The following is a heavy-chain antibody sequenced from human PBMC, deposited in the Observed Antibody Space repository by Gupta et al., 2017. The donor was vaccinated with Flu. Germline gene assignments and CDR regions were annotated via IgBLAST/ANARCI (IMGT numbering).Heavy chain of an antibody. Sequence: EVQLVQSGAEMKKPGATVKITCKVSTYSFTDYQINWVRQAPGEGLEWMGLVDPEDGETVYAEKFQGRVTITADTSADTAYMQLSSLRSEDTAMYYCATVGSWGFFGFDIWGQGTMVAVST. CDR2: VDPEDGET. CDR1: TYSFTDYQ. V-gene: IGHV1-69-2*01. D-gene: IGHD3-3*01. CDR3: ATVGSWGFFGFDI. J-gene: IGHJ3*02.